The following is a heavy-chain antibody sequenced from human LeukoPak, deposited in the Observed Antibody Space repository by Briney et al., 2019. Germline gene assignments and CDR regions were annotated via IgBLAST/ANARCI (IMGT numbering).Heavy chain of an antibody. CDR2: IYHTGSN. J-gene: IGHJ4*02. D-gene: IGHD6-19*01. Sequence: SETLSLTCTVSGGSVSSADYYWSWIRHPPGKALEWIGYIYHTGSNNYKYSLKSRVTISLDPSENQFSLKLTSVTAADTAVYYCARTAEYSSGWYIDSWGQGILVTVSS. V-gene: IGHV4-61*08. CDR1: GGSVSSADYY. CDR3: ARTAEYSSGWYIDS.